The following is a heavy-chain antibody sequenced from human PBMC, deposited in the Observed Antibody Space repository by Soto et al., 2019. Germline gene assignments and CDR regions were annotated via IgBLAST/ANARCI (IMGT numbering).Heavy chain of an antibody. D-gene: IGHD1-26*01. Sequence: PSETLSLTCTVSGGSISSYYWSWIRQPPGKGLEWIGYIYYSGSTNYNPSLKSRVTISVDTSKNQFSLKLSSVTAADTAVYYCARGRIVGATTPLQTDAFDIWGQGTMVTVSS. J-gene: IGHJ3*02. V-gene: IGHV4-59*12. CDR1: GGSISSYY. CDR3: ARGRIVGATTPLQTDAFDI. CDR2: IYYSGST.